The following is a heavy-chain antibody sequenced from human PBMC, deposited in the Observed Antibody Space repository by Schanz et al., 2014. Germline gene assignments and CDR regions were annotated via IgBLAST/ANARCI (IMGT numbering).Heavy chain of an antibody. Sequence: QVQLQQWGAGLLKPSETLSLTCAVYGGSLSGYFWSWIRQPPGKGLEWIGDIGHSGNTKDNPPLRSRVPMSVDTSKNQSSLNLSSVPAADTAVYYCARGRQQLGSFDYWGPGTLVSVSS. J-gene: IGHJ4*02. D-gene: IGHD6-13*01. CDR2: IGHSGNT. V-gene: IGHV4-34*01. CDR3: ARGRQQLGSFDY. CDR1: GGSLSGYF.